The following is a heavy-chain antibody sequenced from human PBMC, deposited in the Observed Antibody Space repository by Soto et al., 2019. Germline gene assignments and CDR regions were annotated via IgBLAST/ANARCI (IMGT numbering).Heavy chain of an antibody. D-gene: IGHD2-15*01. J-gene: IGHJ4*02. CDR1: GFTFTNAW. CDR3: ITDGAGGRAY. Sequence: PGGSLRLSCAASGFTFTNAWMSWVRQAPGKGLEWVARIKSKTDGGTTDYATPVKGRFTISRDDSKNTLYLQMNSLKIEDTAVYYSITDGAGGRAYWGQGTLVTVSS. CDR2: IKSKTDGGTT. V-gene: IGHV3-15*01.